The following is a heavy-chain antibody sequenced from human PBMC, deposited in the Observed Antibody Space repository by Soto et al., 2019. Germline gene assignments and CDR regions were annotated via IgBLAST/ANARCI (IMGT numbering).Heavy chain of an antibody. CDR3: AKSHYDFWSGYSDWFDP. D-gene: IGHD3-3*01. J-gene: IGHJ5*02. Sequence: GGSLRLSCAASGFTFDDYAMHWVRQAPGKGLEWVSGISWNSGSIGYADSVKGRFTISRDNAKNSLYLQMNSLRAEDTALYYCAKSHYDFWSGYSDWFDPWGQGTLVTVSS. CDR1: GFTFDDYA. V-gene: IGHV3-9*01. CDR2: ISWNSGSI.